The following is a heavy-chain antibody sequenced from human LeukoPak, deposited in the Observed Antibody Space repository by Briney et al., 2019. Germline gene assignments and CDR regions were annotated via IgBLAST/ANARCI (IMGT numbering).Heavy chain of an antibody. CDR1: GFPLSGS. V-gene: IGHV3-21*01. CDR2: ISSSGSFI. D-gene: IGHD1-26*01. J-gene: IGHJ4*02. CDR3: ARAFSGSYSD. Sequence: GGSLRLSCDAAGFPLSGSMVWVRRAPGKGLQWVSSISSSGSFIFYADSFKGRFTISRDNAKNSLYLQMNSLRAEDTAVYYCARAFSGSYSDWGQGTLVTVSS.